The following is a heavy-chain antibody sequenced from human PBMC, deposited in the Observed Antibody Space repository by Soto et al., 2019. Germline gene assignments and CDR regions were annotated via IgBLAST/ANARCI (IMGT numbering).Heavy chain of an antibody. J-gene: IGHJ4*02. V-gene: IGHV3-30-3*01. D-gene: IGHD3-16*01. Sequence: QVQLVESGGGVVHPGRSLRLSFEAPGLTLSSYAMHWVRRAPGKGLGWMAVMSYDGSNKYYADSVKGRFTISRDNSKNTLYLQMNSLRPEDTALYYCARDGGAYWGQGTLVIVSS. CDR3: ARDGGAY. CDR1: GLTLSSYA. CDR2: MSYDGSNK.